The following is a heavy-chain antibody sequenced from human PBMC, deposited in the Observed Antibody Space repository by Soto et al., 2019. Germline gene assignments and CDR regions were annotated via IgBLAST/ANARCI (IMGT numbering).Heavy chain of an antibody. D-gene: IGHD3-3*01. CDR1: GFTFSSYA. J-gene: IGHJ5*02. V-gene: IGHV3-30-3*01. CDR3: ARVYYDFWSGYYAPADNWFDP. CDR2: ISYDGSNK. Sequence: QVQLVESGGGVVQPGRSLRLSCAASGFTFSSYAMHWVRQAPGKGLEWVAVISYDGSNKYYADSVKGRFTISRDNSKNXLXLPXNRLRAEDTAVYYCARVYYDFWSGYYAPADNWFDPWGQGTLVTVSS.